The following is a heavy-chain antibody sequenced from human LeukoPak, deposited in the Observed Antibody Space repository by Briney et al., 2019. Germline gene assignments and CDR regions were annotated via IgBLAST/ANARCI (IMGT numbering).Heavy chain of an antibody. J-gene: IGHJ4*02. CDR2: ISYDGSNK. D-gene: IGHD2-8*01. CDR3: ARDLEWSIAGRFDY. Sequence: PGGSLGLSCAASGFTFSSYAMHWVRQAPGKGLEWVAVISYDGSNKYYADSVKGRFTISRDNSKNTLYLQMNSLRAEDTAVYYCARDLEWSIAGRFDYWGQGTLVTVSS. CDR1: GFTFSSYA. V-gene: IGHV3-30-3*01.